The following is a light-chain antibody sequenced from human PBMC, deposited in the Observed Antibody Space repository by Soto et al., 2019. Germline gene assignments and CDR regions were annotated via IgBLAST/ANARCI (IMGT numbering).Light chain of an antibody. CDR3: KQSYNTQWT. Sequence: EIVLTQSPGTLSLSPGERVTLSCRASQSLSSGYLAWYQQKFGQAPRLLIYDAYRRATGIQERFSGSGSGTDFTLTIKRLEPEDFAIYYCKQSYNTQWTFGQGTKVDIK. J-gene: IGKJ1*01. V-gene: IGKV3D-20*02. CDR1: QSLSSGY. CDR2: DAY.